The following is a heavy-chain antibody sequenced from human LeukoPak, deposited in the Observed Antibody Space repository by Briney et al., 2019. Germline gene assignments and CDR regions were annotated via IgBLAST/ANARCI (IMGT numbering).Heavy chain of an antibody. J-gene: IGHJ4*02. Sequence: SETLSLTCGVSGGSITTTDWWSWVRQFPGQGLQWIGEVSLEGVRNYNPSLTSRVTMSLDRAKNLLSLNLNSVTAADPAVYYCSRENGAISPFGYWGQGILVTV. CDR1: GGSITTTDW. V-gene: IGHV4-4*02. D-gene: IGHD2-8*01. CDR2: VSLEGVR. CDR3: SRENGAISPFGY.